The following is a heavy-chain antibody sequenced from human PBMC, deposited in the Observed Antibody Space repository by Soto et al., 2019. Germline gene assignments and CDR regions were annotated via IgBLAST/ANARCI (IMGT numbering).Heavy chain of an antibody. Sequence: GASVKVSCKASGYTFTSYGIGWVRQAPGQGLEWMGWISAYNGNTNYAQKLQGRVTMTTDTSTSTAYMELRSLRSDDTAVYYCARASLRFLEWLKYGMDVPGQGTILTGSS. CDR1: GYTFTSYG. CDR3: ARASLRFLEWLKYGMDV. V-gene: IGHV1-18*04. D-gene: IGHD3-3*01. CDR2: ISAYNGNT. J-gene: IGHJ6*02.